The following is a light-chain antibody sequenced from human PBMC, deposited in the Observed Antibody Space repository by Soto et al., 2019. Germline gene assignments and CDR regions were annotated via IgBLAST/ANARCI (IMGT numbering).Light chain of an antibody. V-gene: IGLV2-8*01. CDR3: SSYAGSNNPYV. J-gene: IGLJ1*01. Sequence: QSALTQPPSASGSPGQSVTISCTGASGDIGGYDYVSWYQQHPGKAPKLMIYVVTKRPLGVPDRFSGSKSGNTASLTVSGLQAEDEAYYYCSSYAGSNNPYVFGTGTKVTVL. CDR1: SGDIGGYDY. CDR2: VVT.